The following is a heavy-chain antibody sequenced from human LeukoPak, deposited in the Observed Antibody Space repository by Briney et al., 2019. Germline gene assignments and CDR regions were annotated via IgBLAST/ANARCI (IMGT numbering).Heavy chain of an antibody. CDR1: GFTFSSYW. Sequence: GGSLRLSCAASGFTFSSYWMSWVRQAPGKGLEWVANIKQDGSQKYYVDSVKGRFSISRDNSKNTLYVQVNSLGTEDTAAYYCAKGSYYDSSGSFYFDYWGQGTLVTVSS. V-gene: IGHV3-7*03. D-gene: IGHD3-22*01. J-gene: IGHJ4*02. CDR3: AKGSYYDSSGSFYFDY. CDR2: IKQDGSQK.